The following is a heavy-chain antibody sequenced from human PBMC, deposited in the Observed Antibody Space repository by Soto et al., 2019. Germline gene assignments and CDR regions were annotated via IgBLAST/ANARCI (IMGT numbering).Heavy chain of an antibody. D-gene: IGHD2-2*01. J-gene: IGHJ6*03. CDR3: AGTGGYCSSTSCASLGDYYYYMDV. CDR1: GFTFSSYA. CDR2: ISGSGGST. Sequence: GGSLRLSCAASGFTFSSYAMSWVRQAPGKGLEWVSAISGSGGSTYYPDSVKGRFTISRDNSKNTLYLQMNSLRAEDTAVYYCAGTGGYCSSTSCASLGDYYYYMDVWGKGTTVTVSS. V-gene: IGHV3-23*01.